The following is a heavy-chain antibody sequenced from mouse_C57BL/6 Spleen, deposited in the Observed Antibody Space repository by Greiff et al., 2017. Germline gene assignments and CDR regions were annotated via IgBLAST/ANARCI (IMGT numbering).Heavy chain of an antibody. CDR1: GYTFTDYN. Sequence: EVQRVESGPELVKPGASVKIPCKASGYTFTDYNMDWVKQSHGKSLEWIGDINPNNGGTIYNQKFKGKATLTVDKSSSTAYMELRSLTSEDTAVYYCGRSGGFMDYWGQGTSVTVSS. J-gene: IGHJ4*01. CDR3: GRSGGFMDY. CDR2: INPNNGGT. V-gene: IGHV1-18*01. D-gene: IGHD3-1*01.